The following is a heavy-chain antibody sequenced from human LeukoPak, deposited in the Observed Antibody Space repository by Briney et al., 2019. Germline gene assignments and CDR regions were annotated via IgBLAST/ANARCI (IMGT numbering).Heavy chain of an antibody. J-gene: IGHJ4*02. Sequence: GGSLRLSCAASGFTFSSYAMSWVRQAPGKGLERVSAISGSGGSTYYEDSVKGRFTISRDNSKNTLYLQMNSLRAEDTAVYYCASPAGAMVIGTPFDYWGQGTLVTVSS. CDR2: ISGSGGST. D-gene: IGHD5-18*01. CDR1: GFTFSSYA. V-gene: IGHV3-23*01. CDR3: ASPAGAMVIGTPFDY.